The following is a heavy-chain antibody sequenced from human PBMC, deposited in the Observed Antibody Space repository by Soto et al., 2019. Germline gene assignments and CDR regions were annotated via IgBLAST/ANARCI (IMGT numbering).Heavy chain of an antibody. D-gene: IGHD5-12*01. CDR3: ATTDKVGDGYNSIFYYYYNGMDV. CDR1: GYTFTGYY. J-gene: IGHJ6*02. V-gene: IGHV1-2*02. Sequence: GASVKVSCKASGYTFTGYYMHWVRQAPGQGLEWMGWINPNSGGTNYAQKFQGRVTMTRDTSISTAYMELSRLRSDDTAVYYCATTDKVGDGYNSIFYYYYNGMDVWGQGTTVTVSS. CDR2: INPNSGGT.